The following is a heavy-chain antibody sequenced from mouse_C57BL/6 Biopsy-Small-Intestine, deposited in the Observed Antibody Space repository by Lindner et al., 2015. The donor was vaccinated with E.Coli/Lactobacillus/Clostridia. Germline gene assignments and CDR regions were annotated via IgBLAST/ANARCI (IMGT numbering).Heavy chain of an antibody. V-gene: IGHV14-4*01. CDR3: TTYDYDAFDY. CDR1: GFNIKDDY. J-gene: IGHJ2*01. CDR2: IDPENGDT. D-gene: IGHD2-4*01. Sequence: VQLQESGAELVRPGAPVKLSCTASGFNIKDDYMHWVKQRPEQGLEWIGWIDPENGDTEYASKFQGKATITADTSSNTAYLQLSSLTSEDTAVYYCTTYDYDAFDYWGQGTTLTVSS.